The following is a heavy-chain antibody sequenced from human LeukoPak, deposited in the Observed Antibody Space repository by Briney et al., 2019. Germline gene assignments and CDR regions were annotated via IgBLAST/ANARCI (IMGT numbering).Heavy chain of an antibody. CDR2: IGTAGDT. CDR3: ARARGYYDSSGYADAFDI. Sequence: GGSLRLSCAASGFTFSSYDMHWVRQATGKGLEWVSAIGTAGDTYYPGSVKGRFTISRENAKNSLYLQMNSLRAGDTAVYYCARARGYYDSSGYADAFDIWGQGTMVTDSS. V-gene: IGHV3-13*01. CDR1: GFTFSSYD. J-gene: IGHJ3*02. D-gene: IGHD3-22*01.